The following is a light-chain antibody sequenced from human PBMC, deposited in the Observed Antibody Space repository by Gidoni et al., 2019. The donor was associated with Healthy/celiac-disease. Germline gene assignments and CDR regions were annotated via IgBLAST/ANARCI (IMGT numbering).Light chain of an antibody. J-gene: IGKJ2*01. CDR3: QQDGSSPLYT. Sequence: EIVLTQSPGTLSLSPGERATLSCRASQSVSSSYLAWYQQKPGQAPRLLIYGASSRATGIPDRFSGSGSGTDFTLTISRLEPEDFAVYYCQQDGSSPLYTFGQXTKLEIK. V-gene: IGKV3-20*01. CDR1: QSVSSSY. CDR2: GAS.